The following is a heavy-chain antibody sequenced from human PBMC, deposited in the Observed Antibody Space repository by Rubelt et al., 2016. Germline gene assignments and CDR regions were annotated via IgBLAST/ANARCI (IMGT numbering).Heavy chain of an antibody. CDR2: IDPSDTYI. J-gene: IGHJ4*02. D-gene: IGHD6-13*01. V-gene: IGHV5-10-1*03. CDR3: GRGNSWYPL. Sequence: EVQLVQSGAEVKKPGESLRISCQGSGYNFTTYWISWVRQTPGKGLEWMGRIDPSDTYINYSPSSQGHVTISADKSISTAYLQWSSLKASDTAMYYCGRGNSWYPLWGQGTLVTVSS. CDR1: GYNFTTYW.